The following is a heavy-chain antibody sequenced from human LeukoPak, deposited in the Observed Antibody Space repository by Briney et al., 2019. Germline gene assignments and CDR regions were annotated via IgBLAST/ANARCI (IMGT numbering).Heavy chain of an antibody. CDR1: GYSFTSYW. D-gene: IGHD2-2*01. V-gene: IGHV5-51*01. J-gene: IGHJ4*02. CDR2: IYPGDSDT. Sequence: GESLKISCKGSGYSFTSYWIGWVRQMPGKGLGWMGIIYPGDSDTRYSPSFQGQVTISADKSISTAYLHWSSLKASDTAMYYCARHFARGSMTSPAGYWGQGTLVTVSS. CDR3: ARHFARGSMTSPAGY.